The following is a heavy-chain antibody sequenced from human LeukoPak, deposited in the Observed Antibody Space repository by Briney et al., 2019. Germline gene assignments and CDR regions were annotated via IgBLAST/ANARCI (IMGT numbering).Heavy chain of an antibody. J-gene: IGHJ6*02. V-gene: IGHV3-21*01. D-gene: IGHD3-10*01. Sequence: GGSLRLSCAASGFTFSSYSMNWVRQAPGKGLEWVSSISSSSSYIYYADSVKGRFTISRDNAKNSLYLQMNSLRAEDTAVYYCARDRLLWFGENYGYYYGMDVWGQGTTVTVSS. CDR2: ISSSSSYI. CDR1: GFTFSSYS. CDR3: ARDRLLWFGENYGYYYGMDV.